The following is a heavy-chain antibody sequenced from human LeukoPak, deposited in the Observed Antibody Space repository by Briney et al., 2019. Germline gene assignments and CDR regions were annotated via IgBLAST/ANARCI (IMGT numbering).Heavy chain of an antibody. Sequence: TGGSLRLSCAASGFTFSDYYMSWIRQAPGKGLEWVSYISSSGSTIYYADSVKGRFTISRDNAKNSLYLQMNSLRAEDTAVYYCAYCSSTSCSAAGDAFDIWGQGKMVTVSS. J-gene: IGHJ3*02. CDR3: AYCSSTSCSAAGDAFDI. CDR2: ISSSGSTI. D-gene: IGHD2-2*01. V-gene: IGHV3-11*04. CDR1: GFTFSDYY.